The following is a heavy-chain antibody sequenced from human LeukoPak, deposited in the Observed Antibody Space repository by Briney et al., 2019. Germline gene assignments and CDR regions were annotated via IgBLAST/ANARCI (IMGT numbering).Heavy chain of an antibody. V-gene: IGHV1-2*02. CDR3: ARELGGSYPGLYGMDV. CDR2: INPNSGGT. J-gene: IGHJ6*02. CDR1: GYTFTGYY. Sequence: ASVKVSCKASGYTFTGYYMHWVRQAPGQGLEWMGWINPNSGGTNYAQKFQGRVTMTRDTSISTAYMELSRLRSDDTAVYYSARELGGSYPGLYGMDVWGQGTTVTVSS. D-gene: IGHD1-26*01.